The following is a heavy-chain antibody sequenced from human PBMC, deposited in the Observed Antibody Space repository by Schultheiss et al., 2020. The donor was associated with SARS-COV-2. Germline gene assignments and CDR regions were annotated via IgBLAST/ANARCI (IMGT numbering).Heavy chain of an antibody. J-gene: IGHJ4*02. Sequence: GSLRLSCAASGFTFSDYYMSWIRQAPGKGLEWIGEIYHSGSTNYNPSLKSRVTISVDTSKNQFSLKLSSVTAADTAVYYCARGLGGHDYWGQGTLVTVSS. CDR3: ARGLGGHDY. D-gene: IGHD3-16*01. CDR2: IYHSGST. V-gene: IGHV4-34*01. CDR1: GFTFSDYY.